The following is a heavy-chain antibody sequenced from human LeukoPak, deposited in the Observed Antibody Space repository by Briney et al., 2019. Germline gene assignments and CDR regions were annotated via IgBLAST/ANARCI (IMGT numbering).Heavy chain of an antibody. V-gene: IGHV4-4*02. Sequence: PSQTLSLTCTVSVDSTTRNFWSWVRQPPGKGLEWIGEIHRSGSPNYNPSLQSRVTISIDRSRNQIALELSSVTAADTAVYYCAREIFGSYNPGAYGGQGILVTVSS. CDR3: AREIFGSYNPGAY. J-gene: IGHJ4*02. CDR1: VDSTTRNF. CDR2: IHRSGSP. D-gene: IGHD3-3*01.